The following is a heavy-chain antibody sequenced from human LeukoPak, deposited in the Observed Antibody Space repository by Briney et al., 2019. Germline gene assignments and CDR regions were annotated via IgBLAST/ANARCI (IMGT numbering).Heavy chain of an antibody. D-gene: IGHD3-10*01. J-gene: IGHJ4*02. Sequence: GGSLRLSCVTSGFTFSRYSMRWVRQAPGKGLEWVSSIYFTGNYISYADSVKGRFTVSRDNAKNSLYLQMNSLRAEDTAVYYCAREFNTVGNFDYWGQGTLVTVSS. CDR3: AREFNTVGNFDY. V-gene: IGHV3-21*01. CDR2: IYFTGNYI. CDR1: GFTFSRYS.